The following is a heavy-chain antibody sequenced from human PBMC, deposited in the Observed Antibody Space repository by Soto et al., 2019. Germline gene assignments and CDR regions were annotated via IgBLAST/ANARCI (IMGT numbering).Heavy chain of an antibody. CDR2: IYHIGSP. V-gene: IGHV4-39*01. CDR3: VKTYGSMNWFDL. Sequence: SETLSLTCTVSGGSISSSRYYWGWIRQPPGKGLEWIGTIYHIGSPYYDPSLKSRLTMSVDTAKKQVSLRLTSVTAADTAVYYCVKTYGSMNWFDLWGQGTLVTVSS. D-gene: IGHD3-10*01. J-gene: IGHJ5*02. CDR1: GGSISSSRYY.